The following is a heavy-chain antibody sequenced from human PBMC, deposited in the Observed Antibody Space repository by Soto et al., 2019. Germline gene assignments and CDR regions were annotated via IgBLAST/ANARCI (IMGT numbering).Heavy chain of an antibody. CDR1: GFTFSSYS. V-gene: IGHV3-21*01. D-gene: IGHD6-13*01. J-gene: IGHJ4*02. CDR2: ISSSSSYI. CDR3: ARGVAAAGTYFDY. Sequence: EVQLVESGGGLVKPGGSLRLSCAASGFTFSSYSMNWVRQAPGKGLEWVSSISSSSSYIYYADSVKGRFTISRDNAKNSLYLKMNSLRAEDTAVYYCARGVAAAGTYFDYWGQGTLVTVSS.